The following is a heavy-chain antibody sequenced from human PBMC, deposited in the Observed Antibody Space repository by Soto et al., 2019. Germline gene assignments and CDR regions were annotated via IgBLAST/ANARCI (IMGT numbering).Heavy chain of an antibody. J-gene: IGHJ5*02. V-gene: IGHV6-1*01. D-gene: IGHD6-13*01. CDR1: GDSVSSNSAT. Sequence: SQSLSLTCGISGDSVSSNSATWNWIRQSPSRGLEWLGRTYYRSKWYDDYAVSVKSRITINPDTSRNQFSLQLNSVTPEDTAVYYCARGIAAAATYNWFDRWGQGTLVTVSS. CDR3: ARGIAAAATYNWFDR. CDR2: TYYRSKWYD.